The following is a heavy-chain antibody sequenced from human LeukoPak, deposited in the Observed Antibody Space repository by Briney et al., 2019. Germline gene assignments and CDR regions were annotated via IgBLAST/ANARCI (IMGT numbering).Heavy chain of an antibody. D-gene: IGHD2-15*01. CDR1: GFTFSSYS. V-gene: IGHV3-23*01. Sequence: PGGSLRLSCAASGFTFSSYSMNWVRQAPGKGLEWVSAISGSGGSTYYADSVKGRFTISRDNSKNTLYLQMNSLRAEDTAVYYCAKDLEPMRIPVNDAFDIWGQGTMVTVSS. CDR3: AKDLEPMRIPVNDAFDI. CDR2: ISGSGGST. J-gene: IGHJ3*02.